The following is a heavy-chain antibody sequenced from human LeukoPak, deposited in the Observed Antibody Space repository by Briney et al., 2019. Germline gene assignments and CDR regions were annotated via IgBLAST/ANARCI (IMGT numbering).Heavy chain of an antibody. V-gene: IGHV3-48*03. J-gene: IGHJ3*02. Sequence: PGGSLRLSCAASGFDFKKYEMNWVRQAPGKGLEWISYISGKNIINYADSVKGRFTISRDNTKNSLYLQMNSLRAEDTAVYYCASELWLGESNALDTWGQGTVVTVSS. CDR1: GFDFKKYE. CDR3: ASELWLGESNALDT. D-gene: IGHD2/OR15-2a*01. CDR2: ISGKNII.